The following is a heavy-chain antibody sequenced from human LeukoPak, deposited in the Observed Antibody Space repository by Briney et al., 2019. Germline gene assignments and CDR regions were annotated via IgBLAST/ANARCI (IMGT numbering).Heavy chain of an antibody. D-gene: IGHD3-10*01. CDR2: IYHSGST. CDR3: ARRKAKGYYYGSGSYYKDAFDI. CDR1: GGSISSGGYS. V-gene: IGHV4-30-2*01. J-gene: IGHJ3*02. Sequence: SETLSLTCTVSGGSISSGGYSWSWSRQPPGKGLEWSGYIYHSGSTYYNPSLKSRVTISVDTSKNQFSLKLSSVTAADTAVYYCARRKAKGYYYGSGSYYKDAFDIWGQGTMVTVSS.